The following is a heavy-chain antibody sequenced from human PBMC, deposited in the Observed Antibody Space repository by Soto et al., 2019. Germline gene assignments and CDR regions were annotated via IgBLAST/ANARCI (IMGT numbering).Heavy chain of an antibody. J-gene: IGHJ4*02. V-gene: IGHV1-3*01. D-gene: IGHD6-6*01. Sequence: ASVKVSCKASGYTFTSYAMHWVRQAPGQRLEWMGWINAGNGNTKYSQKFQGRVTITRDTSASTAYMELSSLRSEDTAVYYCAREPKIVHRSSRFKDYWGQGTLVTVSS. CDR2: INAGNGNT. CDR1: GYTFTSYA. CDR3: AREPKIVHRSSRFKDY.